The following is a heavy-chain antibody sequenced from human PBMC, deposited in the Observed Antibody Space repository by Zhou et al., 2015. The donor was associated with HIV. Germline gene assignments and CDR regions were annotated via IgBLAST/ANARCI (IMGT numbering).Heavy chain of an antibody. Sequence: EVQLVESGGGLVKPGGSLRLSCVGSDFTFSDYNVNWVRQSPGKGLEWVSSITSRSTYIYYADSVKGRFTISRDNAKNLVNLQMHSLRGDDTAVYYCARESVLGPAGMDVWGQGTTVIVSS. CDR1: DFTFSDYN. J-gene: IGHJ6*02. D-gene: IGHD2-8*02. V-gene: IGHV3-21*01. CDR2: ITSRSTYI. CDR3: ARESVLGPAGMDV.